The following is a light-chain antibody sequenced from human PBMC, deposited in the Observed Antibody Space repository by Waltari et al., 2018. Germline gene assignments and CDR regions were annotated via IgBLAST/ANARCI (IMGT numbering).Light chain of an antibody. Sequence: DTVMTQSPVTLSVSLGESDTLSCRASQSVSSNLAGYHQKPGQAPRLLIYGASTRATDIPARFSGSGSGTEFTLTISSLQSEDSAIYYCHQYNKGPQTFGQGTKVEI. J-gene: IGKJ1*01. CDR1: QSVSSN. V-gene: IGKV3-15*01. CDR3: HQYNKGPQT. CDR2: GAS.